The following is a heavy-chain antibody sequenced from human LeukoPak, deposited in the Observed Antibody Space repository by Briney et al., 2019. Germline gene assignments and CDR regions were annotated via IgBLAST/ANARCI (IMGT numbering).Heavy chain of an antibody. CDR2: IYTSGTT. J-gene: IGHJ6*03. D-gene: IGHD2-2*01. Sequence: SETLSLTCTVSGGSVRRGNYCWTWIRQPAGSGLEWIGRIYTSGTTDYNPSLRTRVTISVDASRNQFSLNLSSVTAADTAVYYCARPRQYQLRYYYMDVWGKGTTVTVSS. CDR3: ARPRQYQLRYYYMDV. CDR1: GGSVRRGNYC. V-gene: IGHV4-61*02.